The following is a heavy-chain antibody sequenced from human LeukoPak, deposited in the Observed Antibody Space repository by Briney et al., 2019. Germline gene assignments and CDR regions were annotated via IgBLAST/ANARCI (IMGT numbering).Heavy chain of an antibody. D-gene: IGHD1-26*01. Sequence: SETLSLTCTVSGGSSSSYYWSWIRQPAGKGLEWIGRIYTSGSTNYNPSLKSRVTMSVDTSKNQFSLKLSPVTAADTAVYYCARDGPSWSYYVSFDYWGQGTLVTVSS. V-gene: IGHV4-4*07. CDR3: ARDGPSWSYYVSFDY. CDR1: GGSSSSYY. J-gene: IGHJ4*02. CDR2: IYTSGST.